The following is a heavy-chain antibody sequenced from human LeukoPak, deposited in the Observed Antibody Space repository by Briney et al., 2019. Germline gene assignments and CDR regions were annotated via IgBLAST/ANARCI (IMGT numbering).Heavy chain of an antibody. CDR1: GFTFRTSG. J-gene: IGHJ6*03. D-gene: IGHD5-12*01. Sequence: GGSLRLSCAASGFTFRTSGMNWVRQAPGKGLEWVANIKQDGSEKYYVDSVKGRFTISRDNAKNSLYLQMNSLRAEDTAVYYCARRERVGYSGYDGGSYYYYYMDVWGKGTTVTVSS. CDR3: ARRERVGYSGYDGGSYYYYYMDV. V-gene: IGHV3-7*01. CDR2: IKQDGSEK.